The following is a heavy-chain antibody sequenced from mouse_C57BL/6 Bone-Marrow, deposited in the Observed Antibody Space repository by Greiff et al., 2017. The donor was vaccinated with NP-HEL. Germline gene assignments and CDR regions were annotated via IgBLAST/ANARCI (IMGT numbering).Heavy chain of an antibody. J-gene: IGHJ4*01. CDR3: AREGPYYYGSSYDAMDY. D-gene: IGHD1-1*01. V-gene: IGHV1-18*01. CDR2: INPNNGGT. Sequence: EVQLQQSGPELVKPGASVKIPCKASGYTFTDYNMDWVKQSHGKSLEWIGDINPNNGGTIYNQKFKGKATLTVDKSSSTAYMELRSLTSEDTAVYYCAREGPYYYGSSYDAMDYWGQGTSVTVSS. CDR1: GYTFTDYN.